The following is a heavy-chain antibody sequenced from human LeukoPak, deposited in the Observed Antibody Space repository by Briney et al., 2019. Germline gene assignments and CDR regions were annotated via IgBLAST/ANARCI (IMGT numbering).Heavy chain of an antibody. Sequence: PGGSLRLSCVASGFTFSSYSMNWVRQAPGKGLEGGSSISSSSSYIYYADSVKGRFTISRDNAKNSLYLQMNSLRAEDTAVYYCAKKRGYYYYYMDVWGKGTTVAVSS. CDR2: ISSSSSYI. J-gene: IGHJ6*03. CDR3: AKKRGYYYYYMDV. V-gene: IGHV3-21*04. CDR1: GFTFSSYS.